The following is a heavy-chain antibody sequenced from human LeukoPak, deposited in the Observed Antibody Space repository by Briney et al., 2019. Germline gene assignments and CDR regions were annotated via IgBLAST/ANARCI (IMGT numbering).Heavy chain of an antibody. CDR2: IITICGTG. V-gene: IGHV1-69*13. J-gene: IGHJ4*02. CDR3: ASISYSGYEAGSGY. D-gene: IGHD5-12*01. Sequence: AVKVTCTASGGTFSSYAISRVRQPPAPGVEWMGGIITICGTGNNEQKFQDRVTITADESTSPAYMDLSSLRSEDTAVYYCASISYSGYEAGSGYWGQGTLVTVSS. CDR1: GGTFSSYA.